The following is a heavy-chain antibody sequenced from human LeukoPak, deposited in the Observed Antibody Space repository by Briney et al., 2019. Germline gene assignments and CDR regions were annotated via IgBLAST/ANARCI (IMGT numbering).Heavy chain of an antibody. CDR2: ISYIGNT. D-gene: IGHD3-16*01. V-gene: IGHV4-59*01. CDR1: GGSISNYY. CDR3: ARVGRGDYVWGSNSFDY. J-gene: IGHJ4*02. Sequence: SETLSLTCTVSGGSISNYYWSWIRQPPGKGLEWSGYISYIGNTNYNPSLTSRVAISLDTTQNQISLLLSSVTAPDTAGYYSARVGRGDYVWGSNSFDYWGQGTLVTVSS.